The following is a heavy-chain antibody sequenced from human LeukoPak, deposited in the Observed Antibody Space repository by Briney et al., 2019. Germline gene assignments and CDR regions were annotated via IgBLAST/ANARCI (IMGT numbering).Heavy chain of an antibody. V-gene: IGHV5-51*01. J-gene: IGHJ3*02. D-gene: IGHD6-19*01. CDR1: GYSFTSYW. CDR3: ARHLEVYSSGRGAFDI. CDR2: IYPGDSDT. Sequence: GESLKISFKDSGYSFTSYWIVWVRQMPGKGLEWMGIIYPGDSDTRYSPSFQGQVTISADKSISTAYLQWSSLKASDTAIYYCARHLEVYSSGRGAFDIWGQGTMVTVSS.